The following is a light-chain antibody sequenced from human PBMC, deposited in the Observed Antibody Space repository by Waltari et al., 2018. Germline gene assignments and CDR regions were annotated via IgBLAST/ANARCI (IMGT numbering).Light chain of an antibody. CDR1: RSVSSN. Sequence: EVVITQSPATLSVSPGERATLSCRASRSVSSNVAWYQQKPGQAPRLLISDASTRATGIPARFSGSGSGTEFTLTIGSLQSEDSAVYYCQQYHIWWTFGQGTKVEIK. CDR2: DAS. V-gene: IGKV3-15*01. J-gene: IGKJ1*01. CDR3: QQYHIWWT.